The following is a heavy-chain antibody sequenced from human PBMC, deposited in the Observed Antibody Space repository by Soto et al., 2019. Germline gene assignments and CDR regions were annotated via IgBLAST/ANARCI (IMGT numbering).Heavy chain of an antibody. V-gene: IGHV4-34*01. CDR3: ARLARLFDY. J-gene: IGHJ4*02. Sequence: SETLSLTCAVYGGSFSGYYWSWIRQPPGKGLEWIGEINHSGSTNYNPSLKSRVTISVDTSKNQFSLKLSSVTAADTAVYYCARLARLFDYWGQGTLVTVSS. CDR1: GGSFSGYY. D-gene: IGHD6-6*01. CDR2: INHSGST.